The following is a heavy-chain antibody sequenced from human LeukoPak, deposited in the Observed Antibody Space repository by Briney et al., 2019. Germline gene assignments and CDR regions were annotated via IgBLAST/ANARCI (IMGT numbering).Heavy chain of an antibody. CDR3: ARKPSTSWPIDY. CDR1: GGSISSSSYY. CDR2: IYFTGST. J-gene: IGHJ4*02. D-gene: IGHD2-2*01. Sequence: PSETLSLTCTVSGGSISSSSYYWGWIRQPPGKGLEWIGSIYFTGSTYYNPSLKGRVTISVDTSKNQFSLKLSSVTAADTAVYYCARKPSTSWPIDYWGQGTLVTVSS. V-gene: IGHV4-39*01.